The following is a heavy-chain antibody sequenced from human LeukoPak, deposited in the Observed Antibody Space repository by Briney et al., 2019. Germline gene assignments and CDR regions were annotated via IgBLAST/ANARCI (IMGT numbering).Heavy chain of an antibody. J-gene: IGHJ4*02. CDR1: GFTFDDYV. CDR2: ISWNSGSI. D-gene: IGHD2-2*01. CDR3: AKGFSVVVPAAHFDY. V-gene: IGHV3-9*01. Sequence: PGGSLRLSCAASGFTFDDYVMHWVRQAPGKGLEWVSGISWNSGSIGYADSVKGRFTISRDNAKNSLYLQMNSLRAEDTALYYCAKGFSVVVPAAHFDYWGQGTLVTVSS.